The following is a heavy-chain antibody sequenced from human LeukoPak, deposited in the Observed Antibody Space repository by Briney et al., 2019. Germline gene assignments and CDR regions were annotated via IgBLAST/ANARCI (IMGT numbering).Heavy chain of an antibody. D-gene: IGHD4-11*01. CDR2: TYHSGST. CDR1: GGSISSGGYY. J-gene: IGHJ4*02. V-gene: IGHV4-30-2*01. CDR3: ARKAPKQYYFDY. Sequence: PSQTLSLTCTVSGGSISSGGYYWSWIRQPPGKGLEWIGYTYHSGSTYYNPSLKSRVTISVDRSKNQFSLKLSSVTAADTAVYYCARKAPKQYYFDYWGQGTLVTVSS.